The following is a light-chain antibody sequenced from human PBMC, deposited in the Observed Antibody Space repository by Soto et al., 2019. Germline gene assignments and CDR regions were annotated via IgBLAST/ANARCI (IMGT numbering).Light chain of an antibody. CDR2: GAS. V-gene: IGKV3-20*01. CDR3: QQYFSSPRT. Sequence: EIVLTQSPGTLSLSPGEKATLSCRASQSINIYLAWYQQKPGQAPRLLIYGASTRITGIPDRFSGVGSGTEFTLTISRRDPEDFALYYCQQYFSSPRTCGQGTKVEIK. CDR1: QSINIY. J-gene: IGKJ1*01.